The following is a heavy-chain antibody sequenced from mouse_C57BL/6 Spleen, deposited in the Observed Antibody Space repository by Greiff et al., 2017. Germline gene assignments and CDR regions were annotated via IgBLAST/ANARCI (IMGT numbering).Heavy chain of an antibody. CDR2: INPNNGGT. J-gene: IGHJ1*03. D-gene: IGHD1-1*01. CDR1: GYTFTDYN. Sequence: EVQLQQSGPELVKPGASVKIPCKASGYTFTDYNMDWVKQSHGKSLEWIGDINPNNGGTIYNQKFKGKATLTVDKSSSTAYMELRSLTSEDTAVYYCARPHYYGSSYGYFDVWGTGTTVTVSS. CDR3: ARPHYYGSSYGYFDV. V-gene: IGHV1-18*01.